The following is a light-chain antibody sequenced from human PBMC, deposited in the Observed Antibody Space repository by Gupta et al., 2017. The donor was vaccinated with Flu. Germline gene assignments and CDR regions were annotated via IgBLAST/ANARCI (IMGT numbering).Light chain of an antibody. V-gene: IGKV1-5*03. Sequence: PSTLSASVGDRVTITCRASQSISSWLAWYQQKPGRAPKLLIYKASSLESGVPSRFSGSGSGTEFTLTISSLQPDDFATYYCQQYNTYSGTFGEGTKVEIK. J-gene: IGKJ1*01. CDR3: QQYNTYSGT. CDR1: QSISSW. CDR2: KAS.